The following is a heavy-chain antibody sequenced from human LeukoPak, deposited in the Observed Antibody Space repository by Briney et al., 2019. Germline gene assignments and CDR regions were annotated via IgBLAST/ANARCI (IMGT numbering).Heavy chain of an antibody. D-gene: IGHD3-22*01. J-gene: IGHJ4*02. Sequence: PGGSLRLSCAASGFTFSSYSINWVRQAPGKGLEWVSSISSSSSYIYYADSVKGRFTISRDNAKNSLYLQMNSLRAEDTAVYYCASQGAYYYDSSEPFDYWGQGTLVTVSS. CDR1: GFTFSSYS. V-gene: IGHV3-21*01. CDR2: ISSSSSYI. CDR3: ASQGAYYYDSSEPFDY.